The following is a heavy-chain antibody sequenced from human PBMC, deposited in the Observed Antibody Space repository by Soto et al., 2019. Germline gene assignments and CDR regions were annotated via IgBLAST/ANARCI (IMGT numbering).Heavy chain of an antibody. V-gene: IGHV1-69*13. CDR2: IIPIFGTA. CDR3: AIVWGVCWSSYYQGAFGI. J-gene: IGHJ3*02. CDR1: GDTFSSYA. D-gene: IGHD3-3*01. Sequence: SPVKVSCKASGDTFSSYAISWVRQDPGQGLEWMGGIIPIFGTANYAQKFQGRVTITADESTSTAYMELSSLRSEDTAVYYCAIVWGVCWSSYYQGAFGIWGKGLMGTLS.